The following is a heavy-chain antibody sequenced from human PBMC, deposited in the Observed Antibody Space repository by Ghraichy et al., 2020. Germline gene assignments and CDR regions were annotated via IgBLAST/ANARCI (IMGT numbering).Heavy chain of an antibody. CDR1: GFTFSSYA. CDR3: SGSESGYYYDSSGYYLYYYGMDV. J-gene: IGHJ6*02. Sequence: GGSLRLSCAASGFTFSSYAMHWVRQAPGKGLEYVSAISSNGGSTYYANSVKGRFTISRDNSKNTLYLQMGSLRAEDMAVYYCSGSESGYYYDSSGYYLYYYGMDVWGQGTTVTVSS. CDR2: ISSNGGST. V-gene: IGHV3-64*01. D-gene: IGHD3-22*01.